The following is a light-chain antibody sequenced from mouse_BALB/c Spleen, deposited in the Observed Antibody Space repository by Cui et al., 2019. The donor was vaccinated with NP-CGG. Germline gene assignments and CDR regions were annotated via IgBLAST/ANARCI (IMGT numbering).Light chain of an antibody. V-gene: IGLV1*01. Sequence: HAFVTQESALPTSPGETVTLTCRSSTGAVTTINYANWVQEKPDHLFTGLIGGTNNRAPGVPARFSGSLIGDKAALTITGAQTEDEAIYFCALWYSNHWVFGGGTKLTVL. CDR1: TGAVTTINY. CDR3: ALWYSNHWV. CDR2: GTN. J-gene: IGLJ1*01.